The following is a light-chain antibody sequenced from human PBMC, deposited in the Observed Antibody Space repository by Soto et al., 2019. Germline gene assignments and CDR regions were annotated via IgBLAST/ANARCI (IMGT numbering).Light chain of an antibody. Sequence: EIVMTQSPATLSVSPGERATLSCRASQSIASNLAGYQQKPGQAPRLLIHGASTRATGIAARFSGSGSGTEFTLTISSLQSEDFAVYYCQQYNNWPRALTFGGGTKVEIK. CDR1: QSIASN. CDR3: QQYNNWPRALT. CDR2: GAS. V-gene: IGKV3-15*01. J-gene: IGKJ4*01.